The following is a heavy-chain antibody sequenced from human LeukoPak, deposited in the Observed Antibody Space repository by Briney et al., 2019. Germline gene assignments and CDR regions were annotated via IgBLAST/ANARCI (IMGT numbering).Heavy chain of an antibody. J-gene: IGHJ4*02. D-gene: IGHD6-6*01. V-gene: IGHV4-39*07. CDR3: ARNIAARPWPFGY. CDR2: IYYSGST. Sequence: SETLSLTCTVSGGSISSSSYYWGWIRQPPGKGLEWIGSIYYSGSTYYNPSLKSRVTISVDTSKNQFSLKLSSVTAADTAVYYCARNIAARPWPFGYWGQGTLVTVSS. CDR1: GGSISSSSYY.